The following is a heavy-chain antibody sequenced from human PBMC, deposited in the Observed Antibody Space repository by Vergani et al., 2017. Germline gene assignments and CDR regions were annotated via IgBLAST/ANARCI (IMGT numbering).Heavy chain of an antibody. D-gene: IGHD6-6*01. CDR1: GFTFSSYG. J-gene: IGHJ4*02. Sequence: QVQLVESGGGVVQPGRSLRLSCAASGFTFSSYGMHWVRQAPGKGLEWVAVIWYDGSNKYYADSVKGRFTISRDNSKNTLYLQMNSLRAEDTAVYYCAGDRFSSSSYLDYWGQGTLVTVSS. V-gene: IGHV3-33*01. CDR3: AGDRFSSSSYLDY. CDR2: IWYDGSNK.